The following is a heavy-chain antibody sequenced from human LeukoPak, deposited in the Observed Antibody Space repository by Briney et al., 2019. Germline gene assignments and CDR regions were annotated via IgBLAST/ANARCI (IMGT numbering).Heavy chain of an antibody. V-gene: IGHV1-69*13. D-gene: IGHD6-19*01. CDR2: IIPISGTA. Sequence: ASVKVSCKASGGTFSSYAISWVRQAPGQGLEWMGGIIPISGTANYAQKFQGRVTITADESTSTAYMELSSLRSEDTAVYYCARDPVAGTNVYWGQGTLVTVSS. CDR1: GGTFSSYA. J-gene: IGHJ4*02. CDR3: ARDPVAGTNVY.